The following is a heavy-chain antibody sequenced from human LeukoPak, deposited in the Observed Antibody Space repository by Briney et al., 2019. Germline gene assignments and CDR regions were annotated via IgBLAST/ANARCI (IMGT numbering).Heavy chain of an antibody. D-gene: IGHD3-10*01. Sequence: GGSLRLSCAASGFTFSSYSMNWVRQAPGKGLEWVSYISSSSSTIYYADFVKGRFTISRDNAKNSLYLQMNSLRDEDTAVYYCAGSDTGEFAFDIWGQGTMVTVSS. CDR1: GFTFSSYS. CDR2: ISSSSSTI. CDR3: AGSDTGEFAFDI. V-gene: IGHV3-48*02. J-gene: IGHJ3*02.